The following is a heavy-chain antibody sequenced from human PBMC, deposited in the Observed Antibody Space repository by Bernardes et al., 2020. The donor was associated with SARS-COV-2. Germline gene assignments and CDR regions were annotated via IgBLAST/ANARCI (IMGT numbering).Heavy chain of an antibody. V-gene: IGHV1-2*02. CDR1: GYTFTDYY. J-gene: IGHJ4*02. CDR2: INPNSGGT. CDR3: ARVGSGTYPPDFDY. D-gene: IGHD3-3*01. Sequence: ASVKVSCKASGYTFTDYYMSWVRQAPGQGLEWMGWINPNSGGTNYAQKFQGRVTMTCDTSISTAYMDLSRLRSDDTAVYYCARVGSGTYPPDFDYWGQGTLVTDSS.